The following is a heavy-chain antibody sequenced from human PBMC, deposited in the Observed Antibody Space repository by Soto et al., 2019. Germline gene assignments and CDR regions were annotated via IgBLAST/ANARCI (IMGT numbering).Heavy chain of an antibody. J-gene: IGHJ4*02. CDR3: AFLGYCSGGSCYRVDY. D-gene: IGHD2-15*01. CDR2: IYGDDDR. V-gene: IGHV2-5*02. Sequence: ITLKESGPTLVKPTQTLTLTCTFSGFSLSASGVGVGWIRQPPGKALEWLALIYGDDDRRYSPSLKNRLTITKVTSKNRVVLTMTNVDPVDTATYYCAFLGYCSGGSCYRVDYWGQGTLVTVSS. CDR1: GFSLSASGVG.